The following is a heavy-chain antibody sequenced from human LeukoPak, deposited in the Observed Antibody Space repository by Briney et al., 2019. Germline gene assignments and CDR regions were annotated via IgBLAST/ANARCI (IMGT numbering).Heavy chain of an antibody. Sequence: GRSLRLSCAASGFTFSSYAMHWVRQAPGRGLDWVALIWYDGTNKYYADSVKGRFTVSRDNSKNTLYLQMNSLRAEDTAVYYCARDAAGTCLDYGGQGPLVTVSS. V-gene: IGHV3-33*01. D-gene: IGHD1-7*01. CDR1: GFTFSSYA. CDR3: ARDAAGTCLDY. J-gene: IGHJ4*02. CDR2: IWYDGTNK.